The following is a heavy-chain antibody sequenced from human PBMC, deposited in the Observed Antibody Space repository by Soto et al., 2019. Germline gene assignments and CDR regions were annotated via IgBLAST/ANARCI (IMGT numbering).Heavy chain of an antibody. CDR2: IYYTGIT. J-gene: IGHJ4*02. D-gene: IGHD1-26*01. CDR3: ARGAREPY. V-gene: IGHV4-59*01. Sequence: SETLSLTCTVSGASITSSYWSWIRQSPGKGLESIGYIYYTGITNYNPSLKSRVTISLDTSKNQFSLKLSSVTAADTAVYYCARGAREPYWGQGTLVTVSS. CDR1: GASITSSY.